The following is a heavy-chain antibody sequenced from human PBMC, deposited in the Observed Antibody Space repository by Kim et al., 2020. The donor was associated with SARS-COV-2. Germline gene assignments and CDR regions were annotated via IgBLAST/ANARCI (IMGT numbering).Heavy chain of an antibody. Sequence: ASVKVSCKASGYTFTSYGISWVRQAPGQGLEWMGWISAYNGNTNYAQKLQGRVTMTTDTSTSTAYMELRSLRSDDTAVYYCAGEWDADPPEIYYYDSSGSQYWGQGTLVTVSS. D-gene: IGHD3-22*01. V-gene: IGHV1-18*01. CDR2: ISAYNGNT. CDR1: GYTFTSYG. J-gene: IGHJ4*02. CDR3: AGEWDADPPEIYYYDSSGSQY.